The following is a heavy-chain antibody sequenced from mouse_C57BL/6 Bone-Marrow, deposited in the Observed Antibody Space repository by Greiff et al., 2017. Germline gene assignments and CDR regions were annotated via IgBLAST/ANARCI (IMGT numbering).Heavy chain of an antibody. CDR1: GYTFTSYG. J-gene: IGHJ3*01. Sequence: QVQLQQSGAELARPGASVKLSCKASGYTFTSYGISWVKQRTGQGLEWIGGIYPRSGNTYYNEKFKGKATLTADKSSSTAYMELRSLTSEDSAVYFCARDGNYVGFAYWGQGTLVTVSA. CDR3: ARDGNYVGFAY. CDR2: IYPRSGNT. V-gene: IGHV1-81*01. D-gene: IGHD2-1*01.